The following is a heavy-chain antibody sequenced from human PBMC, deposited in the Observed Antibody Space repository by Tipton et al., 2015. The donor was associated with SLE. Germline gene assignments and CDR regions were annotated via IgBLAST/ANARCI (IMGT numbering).Heavy chain of an antibody. CDR3: ARQWGSLDY. CDR1: GVSITSGGYY. Sequence: LRLSCTVSGVSITSGGYYWTWIRQHPGKGLEWIGYIYYSGDTYYNPSLKSRITISIDTSNNQFSLKLTSVTAADTAVYYCARQWGSLDYWGQGTLVTVSS. CDR2: IYYSGDT. J-gene: IGHJ4*02. V-gene: IGHV4-31*03. D-gene: IGHD1-26*01.